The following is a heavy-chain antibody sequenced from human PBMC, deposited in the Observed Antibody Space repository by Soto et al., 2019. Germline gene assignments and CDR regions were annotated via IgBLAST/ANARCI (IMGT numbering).Heavy chain of an antibody. V-gene: IGHV3-30*18. CDR1: GFTFSSYG. CDR3: AKGDTRSSSWAGVFDY. D-gene: IGHD6-13*01. J-gene: IGHJ4*02. CDR2: ISYDGSNK. Sequence: QVQLVESGGGVVQPGRSLRLSCAASGFTFSSYGMHWVRQAPGKGLEWVAVISYDGSNKYYADSVKGRFTISRDNSKNTLYLQMNSLRAEDTAVYYCAKGDTRSSSWAGVFDYWGQGTLVTVSS.